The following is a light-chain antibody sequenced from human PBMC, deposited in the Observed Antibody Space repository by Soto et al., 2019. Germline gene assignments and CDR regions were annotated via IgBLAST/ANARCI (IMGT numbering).Light chain of an antibody. CDR2: GAS. J-gene: IGKJ4*01. CDR1: QSISNY. CDR3: QQTYSAPLT. V-gene: IGKV1-39*01. Sequence: DIPMTQSPFSLPASVGDRVNITCRASQSISNYLNWYQHKPGRAPSLLIHGASSLQGGVPSRFSASGSGTAFTLPISSLHPEDFTTYYCQQTYSAPLTFGGGTRVEF.